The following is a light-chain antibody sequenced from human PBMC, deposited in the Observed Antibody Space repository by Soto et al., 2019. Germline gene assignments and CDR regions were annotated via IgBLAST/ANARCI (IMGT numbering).Light chain of an antibody. CDR2: GGT. J-gene: IGLJ1*01. V-gene: IGLV2-23*01. CDR1: SSDVGSYNL. Sequence: QSALTQPASLSGSPGQSMTISCAGTSSDVGSYNLVSWYQQHPGEAPKLMIYGGTKRPSGVSNRFSGSKSGNTASLTISGLQTEDEADYYCCSYARITTYYVFGTGTKLTVL. CDR3: CSYARITTYYV.